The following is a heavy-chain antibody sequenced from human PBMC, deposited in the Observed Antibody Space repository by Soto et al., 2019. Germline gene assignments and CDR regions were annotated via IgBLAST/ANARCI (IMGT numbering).Heavy chain of an antibody. CDR2: IWSDGSDK. Sequence: QVQLVESGGGVVQPGGSLRLSCATSGFTFSDSGMHWVRQAPGKGLEWVAVIWSDGSDKSYADSVEGRFTISRDNSKNTLYLKMNSRRAEDTAVYYCVRSNRYSSPSGWGGGFDYWGQGTLVTVSS. J-gene: IGHJ4*02. CDR3: VRSNRYSSPSGWGGGFDY. D-gene: IGHD6-6*01. V-gene: IGHV3-33*01. CDR1: GFTFSDSG.